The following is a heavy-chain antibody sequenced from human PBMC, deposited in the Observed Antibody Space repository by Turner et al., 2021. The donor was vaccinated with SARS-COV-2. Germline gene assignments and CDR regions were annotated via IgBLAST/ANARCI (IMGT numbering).Heavy chain of an antibody. V-gene: IGHV4-4*07. J-gene: IGHJ4*02. D-gene: IGHD2-15*01. CDR1: GGPISDSY. CDR3: ARERDGYCSSGICYEVFEY. CDR2: IYTSGTT. Sequence: QVQLPESGPGLVKPSEILSLTCTVSGGPISDSYWSWIRQPAGKGLEWIGRIYTSGTTNYDPSLKGRVTMSIDTSKNQLSLNLISVTAADTAVYYCARERDGYCSSGICYEVFEYWGQGALVAVSS.